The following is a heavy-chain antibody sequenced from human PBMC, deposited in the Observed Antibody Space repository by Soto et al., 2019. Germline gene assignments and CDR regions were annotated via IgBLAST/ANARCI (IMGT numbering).Heavy chain of an antibody. CDR2: IYSRGNT. CDR3: GRAMVRGVLDY. J-gene: IGHJ4*02. D-gene: IGHD3-10*01. Sequence: SETLSLTCTVSGGSISSGDYYWSWSRQHPGKGLEGIGYIYSRGNTYYNPSLKSRVTISVDTSNNQFSLTLSSVTAADTAAYYCGRAMVRGVLDYWGQGTLVTVSS. CDR1: GGSISSGDYY. V-gene: IGHV4-31*03.